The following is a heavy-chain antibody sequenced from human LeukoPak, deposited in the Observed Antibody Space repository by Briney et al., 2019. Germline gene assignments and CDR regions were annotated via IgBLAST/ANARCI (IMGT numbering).Heavy chain of an antibody. CDR3: VRTGDTERFDY. V-gene: IGHV3-33*01. Sequence: GRSLRLSCAASGFTFSSYGMHWVRQAPGKGLEWVALIRYDGSKKDYADSVKGRFTISRDNSKNTLYLQMNSLRAEDTAMYYCVRTGDTERFDYWGQGTLVTVSS. CDR1: GFTFSSYG. J-gene: IGHJ4*02. CDR2: IRYDGSKK. D-gene: IGHD1-1*01.